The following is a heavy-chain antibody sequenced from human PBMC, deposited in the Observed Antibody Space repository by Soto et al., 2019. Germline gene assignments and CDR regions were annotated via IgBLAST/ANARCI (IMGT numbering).Heavy chain of an antibody. V-gene: IGHV1-3*01. J-gene: IGHJ3*01. Sequence: QVQLVQSGAEVKKPGASVRVSCKASGYTFISYAIHWARQAPGQRLEWMGWINAGNGNTKYSQKFQGRVTLTRDTSANTADRELSGLTSEDTAIYYCARPGSYLIVAVERWGQGTMVTVSS. D-gene: IGHD2-21*01. CDR3: ARPGSYLIVAVER. CDR1: GYTFISYA. CDR2: INAGNGNT.